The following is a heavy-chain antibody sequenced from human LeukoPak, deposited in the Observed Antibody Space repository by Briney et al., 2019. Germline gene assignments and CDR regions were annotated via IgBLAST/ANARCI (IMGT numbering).Heavy chain of an antibody. J-gene: IGHJ1*01. CDR3: ARTARPLSYYYDSSGRSRAWTYFQH. V-gene: IGHV1-69*13. D-gene: IGHD3-22*01. Sequence: ASVKVSCKASGGTFSSYAISWVRQAPGQGLEWMGGIIPIFGTANYARKFQGRVTITADESTSTAYMELSSLRSEDTAVYYCARTARPLSYYYDSSGRSRAWTYFQHWGQGTLVTVSS. CDR1: GGTFSSYA. CDR2: IIPIFGTA.